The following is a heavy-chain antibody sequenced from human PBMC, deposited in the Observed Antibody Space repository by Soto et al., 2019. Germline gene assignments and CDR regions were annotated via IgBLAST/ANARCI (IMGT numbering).Heavy chain of an antibody. V-gene: IGHV4-59*01. D-gene: IGHD6-19*01. Sequence: PSETLSLTCTVSGGSIGSYYWSWIRQPPGKGLEWIGYIYYSGSTNYNPSLKSRVTISVDTSKNQFSLKLSSVTAADTAVYYCARDRYSSGWYDYWGQGTLVTVSS. CDR2: IYYSGST. CDR3: ARDRYSSGWYDY. CDR1: GGSIGSYY. J-gene: IGHJ4*02.